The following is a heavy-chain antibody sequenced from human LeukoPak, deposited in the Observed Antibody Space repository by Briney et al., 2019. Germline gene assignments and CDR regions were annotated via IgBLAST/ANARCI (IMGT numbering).Heavy chain of an antibody. CDR3: ARDLYSSSWYQTQYFDY. J-gene: IGHJ4*02. CDR2: IYHSGST. D-gene: IGHD6-13*01. V-gene: IGHV4-38-2*02. Sequence: SETLSLTCAVSGYSISSGYYWGWIRQPPGKGLEWTGSIYHSGSTYYNPSLKSRVTISVDTSKNQFSLKLSSVTAADTAVYYCARDLYSSSWYQTQYFDYWGQGTLVTVSS. CDR1: GYSISSGYY.